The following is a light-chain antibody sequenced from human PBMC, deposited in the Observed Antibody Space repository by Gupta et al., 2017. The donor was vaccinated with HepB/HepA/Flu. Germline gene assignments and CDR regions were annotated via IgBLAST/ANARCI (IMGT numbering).Light chain of an antibody. CDR2: WAS. J-gene: IGKJ2*01. CDR3: QQDDSGPQT. Sequence: DIVMTQSPDSLAVSLGERATINCKSSRSVLYSSDNKNYLAWYQQKPGQPPKLLIYWASTRESGVPDRFSGGGSGTEFTLTISSLQAEDVAVYYCQQDDSGPQTFGQGTKVEIK. CDR1: RSVLYSSDNKNY. V-gene: IGKV4-1*01.